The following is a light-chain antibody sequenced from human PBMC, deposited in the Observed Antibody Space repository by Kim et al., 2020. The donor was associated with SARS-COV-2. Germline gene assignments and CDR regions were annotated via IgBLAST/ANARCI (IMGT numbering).Light chain of an antibody. CDR2: NNT. Sequence: QSVLTQPPSASGTPGQKFIISCSGSSSNIGSFSVSWYQQIPGTAPKVLIYNNTQRPSGVPERFSGSKSGTSASLAISRLQSEDDADYFCATWDDSLSGWVFGMGTQLTVL. CDR3: ATWDDSLSGWV. J-gene: IGLJ3*02. CDR1: SSNIGSFS. V-gene: IGLV1-44*01.